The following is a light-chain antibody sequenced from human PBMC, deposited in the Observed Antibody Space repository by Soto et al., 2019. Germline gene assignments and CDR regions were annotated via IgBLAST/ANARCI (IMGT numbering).Light chain of an antibody. CDR2: DVS. J-gene: IGLJ1*01. V-gene: IGLV2-14*01. CDR1: SSDVGSYNY. Sequence: QSVLTQPASVSGSPGQSIAISCTGTSSDVGSYNYVSWYQQHPGKAPKLMIYDVSNRPSGVSDRFSGSKSGNTASLTISGLQAEDEADYYCSSYTNTSTYVFGTGTQLTVL. CDR3: SSYTNTSTYV.